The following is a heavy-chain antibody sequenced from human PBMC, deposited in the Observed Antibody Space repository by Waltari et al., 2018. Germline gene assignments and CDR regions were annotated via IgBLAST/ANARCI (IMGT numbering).Heavy chain of an antibody. CDR2: ITDSGAKS. Sequence: EVFLVESGGGLVQPGGSLRLSCAASEFTFPIYAMTWVRQAPGKGLEWVSSITDSGAKSYYADSVKGRFTISRDNSKNTLFLQMSGLRVEDTAVYYCAKGHFSNPSGALDVWGQGTTVIVSS. CDR3: AKGHFSNPSGALDV. D-gene: IGHD4-4*01. J-gene: IGHJ6*02. CDR1: EFTFPIYA. V-gene: IGHV3-23*04.